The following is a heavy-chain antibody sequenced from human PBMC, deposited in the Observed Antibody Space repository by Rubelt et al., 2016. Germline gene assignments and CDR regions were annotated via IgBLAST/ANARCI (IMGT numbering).Heavy chain of an antibody. D-gene: IGHD5-18*01. Sequence: QVQLVQSGAEVKKPGASVKVSCKASGYTFTSYAMHWVRQAPGQRLEWMGWINAGNGNTKYSQKFQGGVTITRDTSARTAYMELSSLRSEDTAVYYCARSKDTAMVTDADWYFDLWGRGTLVTVSS. CDR1: GYTFTSYA. V-gene: IGHV1-3*01. J-gene: IGHJ2*01. CDR3: ARSKDTAMVTDADWYFDL. CDR2: INAGNGNT.